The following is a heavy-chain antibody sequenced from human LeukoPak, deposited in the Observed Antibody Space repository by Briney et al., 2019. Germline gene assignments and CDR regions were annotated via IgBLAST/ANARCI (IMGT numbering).Heavy chain of an antibody. V-gene: IGHV4-4*02. CDR3: TARTRYSSGWYSRYYYYYMDV. CDR2: IYHSGST. J-gene: IGHJ6*03. CDR1: GGSISGSNW. D-gene: IGHD6-19*01. Sequence: PSGTLSLTCAVSGGSISGSNWWSWVRQPPGKGLEWIGEIYHSGSTNYNPSLKSRVTIAVDKSKNQFSLKLSSVTAADTAVYYCTARTRYSSGWYSRYYYYYMDVWGKGTTVTVSS.